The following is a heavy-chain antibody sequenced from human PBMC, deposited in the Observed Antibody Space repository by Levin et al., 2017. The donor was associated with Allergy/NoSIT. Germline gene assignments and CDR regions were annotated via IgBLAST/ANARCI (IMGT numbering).Heavy chain of an antibody. CDR3: ASHTVSNGWRWFDP. J-gene: IGHJ5*02. CDR2: ISGSGGSP. Sequence: GGSLRLSCAASGFTFSDYAMSWVRQAPGKGLEWVSAISGSGGSPYYADSVKGRFTISRDNSKNTVFLQMNSLRAEDTALYYCASHTVSNGWRWFDPWGQGTLVTVSS. D-gene: IGHD6-19*01. CDR1: GFTFSDYA. V-gene: IGHV3-23*01.